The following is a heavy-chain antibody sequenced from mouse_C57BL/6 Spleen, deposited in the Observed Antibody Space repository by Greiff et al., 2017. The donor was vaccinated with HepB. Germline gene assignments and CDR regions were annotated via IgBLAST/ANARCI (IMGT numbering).Heavy chain of an antibody. CDR3: ARPPLDSSGPAWFAY. CDR1: GFTFSDYG. Sequence: EVKLVESGGGLVKPGGSLKLSCAASGFTFSDYGMHWVRQAPEKGLEWVAYISSGSSTIYYADTVKGRFTISRDNAKNNLYLQMSHLKSEDTAMYYCARPPLDSSGPAWFAYWGQGTLVTVSA. J-gene: IGHJ3*01. CDR2: ISSGSSTI. V-gene: IGHV5-17*03. D-gene: IGHD3-2*02.